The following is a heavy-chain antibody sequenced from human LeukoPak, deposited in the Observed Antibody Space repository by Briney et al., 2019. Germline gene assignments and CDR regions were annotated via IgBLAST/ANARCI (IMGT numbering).Heavy chain of an antibody. CDR1: GFTFSDYI. Sequence: QPGGSLRLSCEASGFTFSDYIFDWVRQAPGKGLEWVGRIRRRSRSYSTEYAASVKGRFTISRDDSKNSIYLHMNSLRIEDTAVYYCSRDGGPTDDSAFDIWGQGTKVTVSS. CDR3: SRDGGPTDDSAFDI. J-gene: IGHJ3*02. V-gene: IGHV3-72*01. CDR2: IRRRSRSYST. D-gene: IGHD3-16*01.